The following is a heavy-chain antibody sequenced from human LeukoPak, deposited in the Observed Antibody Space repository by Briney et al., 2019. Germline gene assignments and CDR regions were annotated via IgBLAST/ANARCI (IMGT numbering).Heavy chain of an antibody. CDR1: GLTVSTNY. J-gene: IGHJ4*02. CDR2: AFSDGRT. Sequence: GGSLRLSCAASGLTVSTNYMSWLRQAPGKGLEWVSIAFSDGRTFYADSVKGRFTISRDSSKSTVFLQMNSLRAEDTAVYYCARGDFDYWGQGTLVTVSS. CDR3: ARGDFDY. V-gene: IGHV3-53*01.